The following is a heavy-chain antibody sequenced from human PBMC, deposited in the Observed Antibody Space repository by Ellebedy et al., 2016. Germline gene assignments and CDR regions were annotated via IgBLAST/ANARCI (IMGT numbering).Heavy chain of an antibody. J-gene: IGHJ4*02. Sequence: GESLKISXAASGFTLSRYGIHWVRQAPGKGLEWVAVLYYDGRNQHIANSVKGRFTMSRDNSKATVFLQMNSLRAEDTAVYYCARDEGHAGYLHWGQGTLVTVSS. CDR1: GFTLSRYG. CDR3: ARDEGHAGYLH. CDR2: LYYDGRNQ. V-gene: IGHV3-33*08. D-gene: IGHD3-9*01.